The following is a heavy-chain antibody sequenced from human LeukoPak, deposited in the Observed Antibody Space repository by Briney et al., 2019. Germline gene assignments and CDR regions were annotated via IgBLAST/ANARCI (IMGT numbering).Heavy chain of an antibody. V-gene: IGHV3-21*01. D-gene: IGHD6-13*01. CDR3: ARVSSSWYYLDY. CDR1: GFTFSSYG. J-gene: IGHJ4*02. Sequence: GGSLRLSCAASGFTFSSYGMSWVRQAPGKGLEGVSFISSSSSYIYYADSVKGRFTISRDNAKNSLSLQMNSLRAEDTAVYYCARVSSSWYYLDYWGQGTLVTVSS. CDR2: ISSSSSYI.